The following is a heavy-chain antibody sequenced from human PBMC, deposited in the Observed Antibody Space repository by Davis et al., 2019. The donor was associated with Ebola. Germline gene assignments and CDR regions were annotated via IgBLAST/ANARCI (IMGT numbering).Heavy chain of an antibody. CDR2: IYYSGST. CDR1: GGSISSSSYY. Sequence: MPSETLSLTCAVYGGSISSSSYYWGWIRQPPGKGLEWIGSIYYSGSTYYNPSLKSRVTISVDTSKNQFSLKLSSVTAADTAVYYCARLPNFDYWGQGTLVTVSS. V-gene: IGHV4-39*01. J-gene: IGHJ4*02. CDR3: ARLPNFDY.